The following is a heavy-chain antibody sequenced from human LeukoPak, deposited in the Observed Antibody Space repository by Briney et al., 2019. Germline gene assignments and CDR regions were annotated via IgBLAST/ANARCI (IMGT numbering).Heavy chain of an antibody. CDR3: ARVGVREMATTWDFDY. V-gene: IGHV3-72*01. CDR2: TRNKANSYTT. CDR1: GFTFSDHY. D-gene: IGHD5-24*01. J-gene: IGHJ4*02. Sequence: GGSLRLSCAASGFTFSDHYMDWVRQAPGKGLEWVGRTRNKANSYTTEYAASVKGRFTISRDDSKNSLYLQMNSLKTEDTAVYYCARVGVREMATTWDFDYWGQGTLVTVSS.